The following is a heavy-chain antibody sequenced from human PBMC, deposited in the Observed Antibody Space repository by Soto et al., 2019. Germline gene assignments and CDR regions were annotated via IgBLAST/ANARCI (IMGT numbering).Heavy chain of an antibody. Sequence: LSLTCTLSGGSVRAPDWWNWVRQSPDKGLEWIAEVHISGHSNYNPSLRSRVSVSIDSSKNQFYLNLNSVTAADTAIYYCARVRQGCPANNCYFDPWGQGTQVTVSS. V-gene: IGHV4-4*02. CDR1: GGSVRAPDW. D-gene: IGHD1-1*01. CDR2: VHISGHS. CDR3: ARVRQGCPANNCYFDP. J-gene: IGHJ5*01.